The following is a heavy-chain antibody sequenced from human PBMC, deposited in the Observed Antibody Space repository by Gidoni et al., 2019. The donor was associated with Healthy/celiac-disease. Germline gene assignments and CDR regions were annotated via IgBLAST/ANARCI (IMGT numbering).Heavy chain of an antibody. CDR3: ARDPYDYGGNYHHDY. Sequence: QVQLVQSGAEVKKPGASVQVSCKASGYTFTSYGISWVRQDPGQGLEWMGWSSAYNGNTNYAQKLQGRVTMTTDTSTSTAYMELRSLRSDDTAVYYCARDPYDYGGNYHHDYWGQGTLVTVSS. CDR1: GYTFTSYG. V-gene: IGHV1-18*01. J-gene: IGHJ4*02. D-gene: IGHD4-17*01. CDR2: SSAYNGNT.